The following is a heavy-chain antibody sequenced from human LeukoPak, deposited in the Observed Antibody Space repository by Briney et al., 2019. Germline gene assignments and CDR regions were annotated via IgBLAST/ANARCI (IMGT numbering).Heavy chain of an antibody. CDR1: GFTFSSYG. Sequence: GGSLRLSCAASGFTFSSYGMHWVRQAPGKGLEWVAVISYDGSNKYYADSVKGRFTISRDNSKTTLYLQMNSLRAEDTAVYYCAKDPYSSSWLIDYWGQGTLVTVSS. CDR3: AKDPYSSSWLIDY. CDR2: ISYDGSNK. V-gene: IGHV3-30*18. J-gene: IGHJ4*02. D-gene: IGHD6-13*01.